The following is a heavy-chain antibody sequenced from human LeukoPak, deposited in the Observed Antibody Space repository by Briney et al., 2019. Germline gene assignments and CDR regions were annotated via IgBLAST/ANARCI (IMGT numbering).Heavy chain of an antibody. V-gene: IGHV3-23*01. J-gene: IGHJ6*02. D-gene: IGHD2-15*01. CDR2: ISGSGGST. CDR3: AKVLLTRAYYYGMDV. CDR1: GFTFSSSA. Sequence: GGSLRLSCAAPGFTFSSSAMSWVRQAPGKGLEWVSAISGSGGSTYYADSVKGRFTISRDNSKNTLYLQMNSLRVEDTAVYYCAKVLLTRAYYYGMDVWGQGTTVTVSS.